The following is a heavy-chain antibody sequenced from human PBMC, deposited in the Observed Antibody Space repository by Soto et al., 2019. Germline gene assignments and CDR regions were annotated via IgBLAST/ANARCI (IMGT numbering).Heavy chain of an antibody. V-gene: IGHV1-69*01. J-gene: IGHJ6*02. CDR2: ITPFWNRT. CDR3: EQTKVGGTYGRDFYYYNLDV. Sequence: QVQLVQSGAEVKKPGSSVKVSCKSSGGSFSIYAISWVRQAPGLGLEWMGAITPFWNRTTYSQRFQDRVSFNADVPATTVYIELSSSRAADTAIYYCEQTKVGGTYGRDFYYYNLDVWGQGTTVSVSS. D-gene: IGHD1-26*01. CDR1: GGSFSIYA.